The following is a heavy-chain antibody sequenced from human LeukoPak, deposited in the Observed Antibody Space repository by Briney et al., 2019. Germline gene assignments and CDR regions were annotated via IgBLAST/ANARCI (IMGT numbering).Heavy chain of an antibody. CDR3: ARDPDYGDPE. Sequence: GGSLRLSCTASGFTFSDHYMSWFRLSPGKGLEWLSYITSSGSITDYADSVKGRFTISRDNAKNTMFLQMNSLRPEDTAVYYCARDPDYGDPEWGQGTLVIVSS. CDR2: ITSSGSIT. J-gene: IGHJ4*02. CDR1: GFTFSDHY. D-gene: IGHD4-17*01. V-gene: IGHV3-11*01.